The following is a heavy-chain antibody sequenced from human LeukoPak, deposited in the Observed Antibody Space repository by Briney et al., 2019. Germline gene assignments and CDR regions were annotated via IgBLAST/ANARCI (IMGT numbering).Heavy chain of an antibody. CDR3: ARVGIDSSSWYPNWFDP. CDR2: IYYSGST. CDR1: GGSISSYY. Sequence: SETLSLTCTVSGGSISSYYWSWIRQPPGKGLEWIGYIYYSGSTNYNPSLKSRVTISVDTSKNQFSLKLSSVTAADTAVYYCARVGIDSSSWYPNWFDPWGQGTLSPSPQ. V-gene: IGHV4-59*01. J-gene: IGHJ5*02. D-gene: IGHD6-13*01.